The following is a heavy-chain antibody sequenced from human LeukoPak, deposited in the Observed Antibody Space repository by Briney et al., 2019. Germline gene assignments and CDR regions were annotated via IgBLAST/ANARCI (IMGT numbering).Heavy chain of an antibody. CDR1: GGSISSSSYY. V-gene: IGHV4-39*07. CDR3: ARGGRDDSSGYPDY. J-gene: IGHJ4*02. Sequence: SETLSLTCTVSGGSISSSSYYWGWIRQPPGKGLEWIGSIYYSGSTNYNPSLKSRVTISVDTSKNQFSLKLSSVTAADTAVYYCARGGRDDSSGYPDYWGQGTLVTVSS. CDR2: IYYSGST. D-gene: IGHD3-22*01.